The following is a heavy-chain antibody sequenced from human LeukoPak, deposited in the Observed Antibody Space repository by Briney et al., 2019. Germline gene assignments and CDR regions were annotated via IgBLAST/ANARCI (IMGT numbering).Heavy chain of an antibody. Sequence: SETLSLTCTVSGGSIGSYYWGWIRQPPGKGLEWIGYIYTSGSTNYNPSLKSRVTISVDTSKNQFSLKLSSVTAADTAVYYCARHPHCSGGSCSRDYWGQGTLVTVSS. CDR3: ARHPHCSGGSCSRDY. CDR1: GGSIGSYY. V-gene: IGHV4-4*09. D-gene: IGHD2-15*01. CDR2: IYTSGST. J-gene: IGHJ4*02.